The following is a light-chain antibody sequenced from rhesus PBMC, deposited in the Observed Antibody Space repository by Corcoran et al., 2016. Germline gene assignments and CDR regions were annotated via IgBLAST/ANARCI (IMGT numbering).Light chain of an antibody. J-gene: IGKJ3*01. CDR3: QHSYGIPFT. CDR2: KAS. CDR1: ENVNNY. Sequence: DIQMTQSPSSLSASVGDRVTITCRASENVNNYLHWYQQKPGKAPKVLIYKASTLKSGVPSRFSGDGSGTDFTLTISSLQPEDFATYYCQHSYGIPFTFGPGTKLEIK. V-gene: IGKV1-74*01.